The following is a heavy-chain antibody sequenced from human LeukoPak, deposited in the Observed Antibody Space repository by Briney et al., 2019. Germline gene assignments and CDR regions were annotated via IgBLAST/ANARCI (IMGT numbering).Heavy chain of an antibody. CDR2: ISYDGSNK. D-gene: IGHD3-22*01. V-gene: IGHV3-30*18. CDR1: GFTFSSYG. CDR3: AKAIDSSGSNFDY. J-gene: IGHJ4*02. Sequence: GGSLRLSCAASGFTFSSYGMHCVRQAPGKGLEWVAVISYDGSNKYYADSVKGRLTISRDNSKNTLYLQMNSLRAEDTAVYYCAKAIDSSGSNFDYWGQGTLVTVSS.